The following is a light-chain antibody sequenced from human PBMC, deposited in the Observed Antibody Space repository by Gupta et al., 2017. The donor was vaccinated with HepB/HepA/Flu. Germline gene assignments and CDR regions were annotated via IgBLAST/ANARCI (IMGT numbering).Light chain of an antibody. J-gene: IGKJ2*01. V-gene: IGKV1-39*01. Sequence: DIQMTQSPSSLSASVGDRVSITCRPSQSISIYLNWYQQKVGKAPKLLMFGVSDLQSGVPSRFSGSRSGTDFTLTISRLQPEEFATYYCLHTDSAPKTLGQGTKVEIK. CDR1: QSISIY. CDR2: GVS. CDR3: LHTDSAPKT.